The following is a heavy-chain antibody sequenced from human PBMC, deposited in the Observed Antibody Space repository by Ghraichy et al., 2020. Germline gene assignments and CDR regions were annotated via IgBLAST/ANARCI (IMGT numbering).Heavy chain of an antibody. J-gene: IGHJ4*02. CDR3: VRDLSRGGDYGDFY. V-gene: IGHV3-33*01. CDR1: GFTFSTNG. CDR2: IWYDGRNK. Sequence: LSLTCAASGFTFSTNGMHWVRQAPGKGLEWVAVIWYDGRNKYYADSVKGRFTVSRDNYKNTLYLQMNSLRVEDTAVYYCVRDLSRGGDYGDFYWGQGTLVTVSS. D-gene: IGHD4-17*01.